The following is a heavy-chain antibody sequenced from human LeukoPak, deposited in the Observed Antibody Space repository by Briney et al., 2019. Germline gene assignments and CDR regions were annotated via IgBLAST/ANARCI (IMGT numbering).Heavy chain of an antibody. CDR2: IKQDGSEK. D-gene: IGHD6-19*01. J-gene: IGHJ4*02. V-gene: IGHV3-7*01. Sequence: PGGSLRLSCAASGFTSSSYWMSWVRHAPGKGLEWVANIKQDGSEKYCVDSVKGRFTIPRDNAKDSLYLQINRLRAEDTAVYYCARGGWPFFGYWGQGTLVTVSS. CDR3: ARGGWPFFGY. CDR1: GFTSSSYW.